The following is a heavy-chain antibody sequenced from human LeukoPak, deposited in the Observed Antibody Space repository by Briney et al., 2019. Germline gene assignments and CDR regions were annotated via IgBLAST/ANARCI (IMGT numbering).Heavy chain of an antibody. V-gene: IGHV4-34*01. J-gene: IGHJ4*02. D-gene: IGHD3-10*01. CDR2: VNHSGST. Sequence: SETLSLTCAVYGGSFSGYYWSWIRQPPGKGLEWIGEVNHSGSTNYNPSLKSRVTISVDTSKNQFSLKLSSVTAADTAVYYCARGEFDYYGSGSYDYWGQGTLVTVSS. CDR3: ARGEFDYYGSGSYDY. CDR1: GGSFSGYY.